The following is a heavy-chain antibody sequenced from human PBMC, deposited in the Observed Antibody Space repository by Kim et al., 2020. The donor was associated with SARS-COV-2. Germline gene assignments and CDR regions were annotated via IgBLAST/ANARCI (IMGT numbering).Heavy chain of an antibody. J-gene: IGHJ4*02. Sequence: GGSLRLSCAASGFTFSNYWMHWVRQAPGKGLVWVSHINIDGSRTTYADSVKGRFTVSRDNAKNTLYLQMNSLRAEDTAMYYCASRIYTSFDSWGPGNLVTVAS. CDR1: GFTFSNYW. CDR3: ASRIYTSFDS. V-gene: IGHV3-74*01. CDR2: INIDGSRT.